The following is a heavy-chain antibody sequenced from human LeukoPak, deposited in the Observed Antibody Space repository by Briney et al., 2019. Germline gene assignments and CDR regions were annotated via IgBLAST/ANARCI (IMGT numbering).Heavy chain of an antibody. D-gene: IGHD1-26*01. V-gene: IGHV1-69*05. Sequence: SVKVSCKASGGTFSNYAISWVRQAPGRGLEWMGGIIPIFGTPNYAQKFQGRVTITTDESTSTAYMELSSLRSEDTAVYYCASGEPYSGSYGDYWGQGTLVTVSS. J-gene: IGHJ4*02. CDR2: IIPIFGTP. CDR1: GGTFSNYA. CDR3: ASGEPYSGSYGDY.